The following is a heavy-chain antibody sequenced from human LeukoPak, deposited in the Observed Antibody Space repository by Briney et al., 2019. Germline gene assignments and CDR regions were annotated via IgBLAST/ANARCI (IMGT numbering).Heavy chain of an antibody. CDR2: ISGSGDTT. CDR3: AGTPYYGILTGYDFDY. D-gene: IGHD3-9*01. V-gene: IGHV3-23*01. J-gene: IGHJ4*02. CDR1: GFTFRSYA. Sequence: GGSLRLSCAASGFTFRSYAMSWVRQAPGKGLEWVSAISGSGDTTYYADSVKGRFTISRDNSKNTLYLQMNSLRAEDAAVYYCAGTPYYGILTGYDFDYWGQGTLVTVSS.